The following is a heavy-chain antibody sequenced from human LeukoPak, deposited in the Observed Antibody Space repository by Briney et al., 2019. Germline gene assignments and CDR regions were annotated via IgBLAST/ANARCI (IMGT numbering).Heavy chain of an antibody. V-gene: IGHV3-23*01. J-gene: IGHJ4*02. CDR2: ISGSGRNT. D-gene: IGHD2-21*02. Sequence: GGSLRLSCAASGFTFGSDAMSWVRQAPGKGLEWVSGISGSGRNTSHADPVKGRFIISRDTSNNTLYLQMSSLRAEDTAVYYCARLTGTATGRNWGQGTLVTVSS. CDR1: GFTFGSDA. CDR3: ARLTGTATGRN.